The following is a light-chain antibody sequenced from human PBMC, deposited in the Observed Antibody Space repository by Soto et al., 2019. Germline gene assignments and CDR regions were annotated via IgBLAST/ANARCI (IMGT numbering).Light chain of an antibody. V-gene: IGLV2-14*03. CDR2: DVN. Sequence: QSALTQPASVSGSPGQSITISCTGTSSDIGGYKYVSWYQQHPGKVPKLLIYDVNNRPSGVSDRFSGSKSGNTASLTISGLQAEDEAEYYCCSYTSSTSLIFGGGTQLPS. CDR3: CSYTSSTSLI. CDR1: SSDIGGYKY. J-gene: IGLJ2*01.